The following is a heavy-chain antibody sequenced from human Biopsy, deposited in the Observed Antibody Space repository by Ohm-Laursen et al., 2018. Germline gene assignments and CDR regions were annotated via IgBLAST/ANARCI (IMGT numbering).Heavy chain of an antibody. CDR3: ATGFTSGWYHFDY. Sequence: GASVKVSCNVSGYTLTELSMHWARQAPGKGLEWLGGFAPEDGKTFYAQKFQGRVTMTEDPSTDTAYMELSSLRSEDTAVYYCATGFTSGWYHFDYWGQGTLVTVSS. D-gene: IGHD6-19*01. V-gene: IGHV1-24*01. CDR2: FAPEDGKT. CDR1: GYTLTELS. J-gene: IGHJ4*02.